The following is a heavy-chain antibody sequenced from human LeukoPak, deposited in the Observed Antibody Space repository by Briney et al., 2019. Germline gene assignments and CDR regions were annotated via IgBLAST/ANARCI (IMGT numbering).Heavy chain of an antibody. CDR1: GASISSSNDY. D-gene: IGHD2-2*01. J-gene: IGHJ4*02. CDR3: ARQFATASADTRGYFDF. CDR2: ITYDGSA. V-gene: IGHV4-39*01. Sequence: PSETLSLACSVSGASISSSNDYWGWIRQAPGKGLEWIGSITYDGSAHYNPSLMSRATILVDTSKNQFSLKLSSVTAADAATYYCARQFATASADTRGYFDFWGQGTVVTVSS.